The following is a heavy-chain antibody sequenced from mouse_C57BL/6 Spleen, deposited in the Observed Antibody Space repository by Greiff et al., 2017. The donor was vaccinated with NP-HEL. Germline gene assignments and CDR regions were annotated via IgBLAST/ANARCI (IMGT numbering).Heavy chain of an antibody. CDR3: ARGFTTVVATGDY. V-gene: IGHV1-50*01. J-gene: IGHJ2*01. D-gene: IGHD1-1*01. Sequence: QVQLQQPGAELVKPGASVKLSCKASGYTFTSYWMQWVKQRPGQGLEWIGEIDPSDSYTNYNQKFKGKATLTVDTSSSTAYMQLSSLTSEDSAVYYCARGFTTVVATGDYWGQGTTLTVSS. CDR2: IDPSDSYT. CDR1: GYTFTSYW.